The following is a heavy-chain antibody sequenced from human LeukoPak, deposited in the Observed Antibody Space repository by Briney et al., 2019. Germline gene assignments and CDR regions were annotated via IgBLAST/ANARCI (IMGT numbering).Heavy chain of an antibody. CDR1: GFTFSSYA. V-gene: IGHV3-64*01. Sequence: GRSLRLSCAASGFTFSSYAMHWVRQAPGKGLEYVSAISSNGGSTYYANSVKGRFTISRDNSKNTLYLQMGSLRAEDMAVYYCARDSYYDFWSGYYYYYYMDVWGKGTTVTVSS. D-gene: IGHD3-3*01. CDR3: ARDSYYDFWSGYYYYYYMDV. J-gene: IGHJ6*03. CDR2: ISSNGGST.